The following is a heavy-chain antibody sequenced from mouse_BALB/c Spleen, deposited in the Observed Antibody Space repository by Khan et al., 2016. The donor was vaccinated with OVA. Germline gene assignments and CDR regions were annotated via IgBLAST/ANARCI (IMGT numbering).Heavy chain of an antibody. J-gene: IGHJ4*01. Sequence: QVQLQQSGLGLVAPSQSLSITCTVSGFSLTGYGVNWVRQPPGKGLEWLGMIWGDGSTDYNSALKSRLSISKDNSKSQVFLKMNSLQTDDTARYGGARVTSVVDAMDQGGQGTSVTVSS. D-gene: IGHD1-1*01. V-gene: IGHV2-6-7*01. CDR1: GFSLTGYG. CDR2: IWGDGST. CDR3: ARVTSVVDAMDQ.